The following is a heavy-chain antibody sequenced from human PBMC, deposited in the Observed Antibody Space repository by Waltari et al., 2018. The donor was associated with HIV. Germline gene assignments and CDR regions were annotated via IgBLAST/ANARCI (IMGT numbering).Heavy chain of an antibody. J-gene: IGHJ4*02. CDR1: GGSFSGYY. CDR3: ASGPGYYYDSSGYIDY. Sequence: QVQLQQWGAGLLKPSETLSLTCAVYGGSFSGYYWSWIRQPPGKGLEWIGEINHSGSTNYNPSLKSRVTISVDTSKNQFSLKLSSVTAADTAVYYCASGPGYYYDSSGYIDYWGQGTLVTVSS. V-gene: IGHV4-34*01. CDR2: INHSGST. D-gene: IGHD3-22*01.